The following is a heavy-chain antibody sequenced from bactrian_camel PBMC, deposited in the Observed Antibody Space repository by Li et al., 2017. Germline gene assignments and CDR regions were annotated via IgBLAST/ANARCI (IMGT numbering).Heavy chain of an antibody. Sequence: HVQLVESGGGSALAGGSVRLSCAASGYTFNTYSWFRRVPGKEREGVATVLTGDGTAYYSDSVKGRFTISADNAKNTVYLQMNSLKSEDTALYYCATTMIGLYYNDYVTPFASWGQGTQVTVS. CDR3: ATTMIGLYYNDYVTPFAS. CDR1: GYTFNTYS. V-gene: IGHV3S1*01. CDR2: VLTGDGTA. D-gene: IGHD4*01. J-gene: IGHJ6*01.